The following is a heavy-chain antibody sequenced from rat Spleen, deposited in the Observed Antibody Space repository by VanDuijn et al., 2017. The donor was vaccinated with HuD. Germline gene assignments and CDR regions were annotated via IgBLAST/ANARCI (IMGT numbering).Heavy chain of an antibody. CDR1: GNSIANGYR. CDR2: INSAGSP. Sequence: EVQLRESGPGLVKPSQSLSLTCSVTGNSIANGYRWNWIRKFQGNKLKWMGYINSAGSPNHNPSVKSRISTSRDTSKNPFFLYLNSVTTEDTATYYCARYRDSYGHVGIFDYWGQGVMVTVSS. CDR3: ARYRDSYGHVGIFDY. V-gene: IGHV3-3*01. D-gene: IGHD1-12*01. J-gene: IGHJ2*01.